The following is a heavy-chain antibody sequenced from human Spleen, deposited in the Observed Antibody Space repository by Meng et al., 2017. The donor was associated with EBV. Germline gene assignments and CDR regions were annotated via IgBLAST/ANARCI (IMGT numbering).Heavy chain of an antibody. Sequence: VQAEEPGPGLVKPSHTWSCTWAVFGGSISSGGYYWSWTRQPPGKGLEWIGYIYYSGSTYYNPSLKSRVTISVDTSKNQFSLTLSSVTAADTAVYYCAREHEVGVASWVDYWGQGALVTVSS. CDR1: GGSISSGGYY. CDR2: IYYSGST. D-gene: IGHD1-26*01. CDR3: AREHEVGVASWVDY. V-gene: IGHV4-31*11. J-gene: IGHJ4*02.